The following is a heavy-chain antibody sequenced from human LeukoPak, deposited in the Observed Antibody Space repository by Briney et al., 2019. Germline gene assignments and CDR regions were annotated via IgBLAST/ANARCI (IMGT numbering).Heavy chain of an antibody. CDR3: AKDQGYCSSNSCYPGAFDI. J-gene: IGHJ3*02. Sequence: GGSLRLSCAASGLTFSSYGMHWVRQAPGKGLEWVAVISYDGSNEYYADSVKGRFTISRDNCKITLYLQMNSLRAEDTAVYYCAKDQGYCSSNSCYPGAFDIWGQGTMVTVSS. V-gene: IGHV3-30*18. CDR1: GLTFSSYG. D-gene: IGHD2-2*01. CDR2: ISYDGSNE.